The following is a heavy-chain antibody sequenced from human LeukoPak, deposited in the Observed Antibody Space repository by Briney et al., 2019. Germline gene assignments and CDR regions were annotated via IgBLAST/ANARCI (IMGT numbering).Heavy chain of an antibody. CDR1: GFTFSSYN. V-gene: IGHV3-30*03. Sequence: VRSLRLSCAVSGFTFSSYNMHWVRQAPGKGLEWVAVISYDGSRKYYAHSVQGRFTISRDDSKNTLYLQMNSLKTEDTAVYYCTTDPHSYYYDSSGYQTGVWAFDIWGQGTMVTVSS. J-gene: IGHJ3*02. CDR2: ISYDGSRK. D-gene: IGHD3-22*01. CDR3: TTDPHSYYYDSSGYQTGVWAFDI.